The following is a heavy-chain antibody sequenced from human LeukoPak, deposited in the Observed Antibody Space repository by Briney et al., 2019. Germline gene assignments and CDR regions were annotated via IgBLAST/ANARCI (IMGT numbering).Heavy chain of an antibody. CDR1: GGSISSYY. V-gene: IGHV4-59*01. CDR2: IYYSGST. Sequence: SETLFLTCTVSGGSISSYYWSWIRQPPGKGLEWIGYIYYSGSTNYNPSLKSRVTISVDTSKNQFSLKLSSVTAADTAVYYCAGRWVRGYSLDYWGQGTLVTVSS. J-gene: IGHJ4*02. CDR3: AGRWVRGYSLDY. D-gene: IGHD5-18*01.